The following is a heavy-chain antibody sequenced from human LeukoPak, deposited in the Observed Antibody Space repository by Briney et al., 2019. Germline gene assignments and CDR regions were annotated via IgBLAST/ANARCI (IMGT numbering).Heavy chain of an antibody. D-gene: IGHD5-18*01. CDR2: LIPNSGAT. CDR1: GYXFTGYY. J-gene: IGHJ4*02. V-gene: IGHV1-2*02. Sequence: ASVKVSCKPSGYXFTGYYLRWVRQAPGQGLEWMGWLIPNSGATKYAQKFQGRVTMTRDTSISTAYMELSRLISDDTAVYYCARGGRGYSYGELDYWGQGTLVTVSS. CDR3: ARGGRGYSYGELDY.